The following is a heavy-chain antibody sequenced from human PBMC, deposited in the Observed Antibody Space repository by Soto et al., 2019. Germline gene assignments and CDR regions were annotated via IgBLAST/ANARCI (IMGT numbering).Heavy chain of an antibody. V-gene: IGHV3-33*01. D-gene: IGHD2-15*01. CDR3: GRAFVSSGSGLPPAVDV. Sequence: GGSLRLSCAASGFTFSHFGMHWVRQAPGKGLEWVAVIWYDGSNKYYADSVKGRFTISRDNPTNTLYLQMNSLRVEDTAVYYCGRAFVSSGSGLPPAVDVWGQGTTVTVSS. CDR2: IWYDGSNK. J-gene: IGHJ6*02. CDR1: GFTFSHFG.